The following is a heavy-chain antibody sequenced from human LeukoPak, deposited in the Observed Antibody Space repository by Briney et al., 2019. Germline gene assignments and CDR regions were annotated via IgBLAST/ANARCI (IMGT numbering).Heavy chain of an antibody. Sequence: SETLSLSCTVSGDSITSGSYYWGWIRQPPGRGLEWIGSIYYSGNTYYNPSLKSRVTISVDTSNNEFSLRLTSVTAADTAVYYCARVPGYFDYWGQGTLVTVSS. CDR3: ARVPGYFDY. J-gene: IGHJ4*02. CDR2: IYYSGNT. V-gene: IGHV4-39*07. CDR1: GDSITSGSYY.